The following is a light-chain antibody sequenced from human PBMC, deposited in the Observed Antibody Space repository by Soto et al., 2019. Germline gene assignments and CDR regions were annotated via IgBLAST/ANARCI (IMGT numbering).Light chain of an antibody. CDR2: KAS. CDR1: QSISSW. J-gene: IGKJ1*01. V-gene: IGKV1-5*03. CDR3: QQYNSYSWT. Sequence: DIQMTQSPSTLSASVGDRVTITCRASQSISSWLAWYQQKPGKAPKLLIYKASSLESGVPSRFSGSGFGTEFTLTSSSLQPDDFATYYCQQYNSYSWTFGQGTKVDIK.